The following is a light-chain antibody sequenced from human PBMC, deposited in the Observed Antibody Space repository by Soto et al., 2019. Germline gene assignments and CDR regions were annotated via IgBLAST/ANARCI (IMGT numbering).Light chain of an antibody. CDR3: QQSITIPYT. Sequence: DIQMTQSPSSLSASVRDRVTITCRASQTISTHLNWYQQKPGKAPKLLIYAASTLQSGVPSRFGGGGSATDFTLTINSLQPEDFATYYCQQSITIPYTFGQGTKLEIK. CDR2: AAS. CDR1: QTISTH. V-gene: IGKV1-39*01. J-gene: IGKJ2*01.